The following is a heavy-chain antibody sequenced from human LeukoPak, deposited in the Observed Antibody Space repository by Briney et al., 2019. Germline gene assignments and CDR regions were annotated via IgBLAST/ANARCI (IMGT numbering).Heavy chain of an antibody. J-gene: IGHJ3*02. CDR3: ARDPYYDSSGPRAGAFDI. CDR2: INPNSGGT. D-gene: IGHD3-22*01. V-gene: IGHV1-2*02. Sequence: GASVKVSCKASGYTFTGYYMHWVRQAPGQGLEWMGWINPNSGGTNYAQEFQGRVTMTRDMSISKAYMELSRLRSDDTAVYYCARDPYYDSSGPRAGAFDIWGQGTMVTVSS. CDR1: GYTFTGYY.